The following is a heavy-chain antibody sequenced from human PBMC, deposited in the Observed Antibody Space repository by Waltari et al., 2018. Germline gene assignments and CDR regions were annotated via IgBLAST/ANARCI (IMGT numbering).Heavy chain of an antibody. D-gene: IGHD3-10*01. Sequence: QLQLQESGPGLVKPSETLSLTCTVSGGSISRSSYYWGWIRQPPGKGLEWIGSIYYSGSTCYNPSLKSRVTISVDTSKNQFSLKLSSVTAADTAVYYCAGHYGSGSYFDYWGQGTLVTVSS. CDR1: GGSISRSSYY. CDR2: IYYSGST. J-gene: IGHJ4*02. CDR3: AGHYGSGSYFDY. V-gene: IGHV4-39*01.